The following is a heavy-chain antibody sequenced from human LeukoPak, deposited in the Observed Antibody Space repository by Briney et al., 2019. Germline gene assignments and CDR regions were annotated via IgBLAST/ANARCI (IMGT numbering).Heavy chain of an antibody. D-gene: IGHD6-19*01. CDR1: GFTFSSYA. V-gene: IGHV3-30-3*01. CDR2: ISYDGSNK. Sequence: GGSLRLSCAASGFTFSSYAMHWVRQAPGKGLEWVAVISYDGSNKYYADSVKGRFTISRDNSKNTLYLQMNSLRAEDTAVYYCARDRSSRQWLGNYYYYGMDVWGQGTTVTVSS. J-gene: IGHJ6*02. CDR3: ARDRSSRQWLGNYYYYGMDV.